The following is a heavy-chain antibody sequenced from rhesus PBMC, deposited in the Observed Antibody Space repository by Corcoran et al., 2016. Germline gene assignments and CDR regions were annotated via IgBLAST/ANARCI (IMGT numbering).Heavy chain of an antibody. CDR1: GDSISSNY. CDR2: IYGRSGST. CDR3: ARDSAAAGTTYFDN. J-gene: IGHJ4*01. Sequence: QVQQQESGPGLVKPSETLSLTCAVSGDSISSNYWSWIRQPPGKGLEWIGYIYGRSGSTYYNPSLKSRVTISTDTSKNQFSLKVSSVTAADTAVYYCARDSAAAGTTYFDNWGQGVLVTVSS. V-gene: IGHV4-147*01. D-gene: IGHD6-25*01.